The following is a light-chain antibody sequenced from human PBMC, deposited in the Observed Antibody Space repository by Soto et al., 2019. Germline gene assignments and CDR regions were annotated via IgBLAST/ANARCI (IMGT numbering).Light chain of an antibody. CDR1: QSLLHSDGYIY. CDR3: MQALQTPWT. Sequence: DIVMTQSPLSLPVTPGEPASISCRSSQSLLHSDGYIYLDWYLQRPGQSPQLLICLGSNRASGDPDMFSGRGSGTHLTLTIRRGEAEDFGVYYCMQALQTPWTCGQGTRVEVK. CDR2: LGS. V-gene: IGKV2-28*01. J-gene: IGKJ1*01.